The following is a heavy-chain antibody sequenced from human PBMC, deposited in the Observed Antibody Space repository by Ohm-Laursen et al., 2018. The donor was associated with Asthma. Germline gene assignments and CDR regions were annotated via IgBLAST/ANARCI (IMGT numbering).Heavy chain of an antibody. Sequence: TLSLTCTVSGGSISSAGYFWSWIRQHQGKGLEWIGYMYYNGNSYYNPSLKSRATISGDTSRNQFSLKLSSVTAADTAVYYCAREVDTATDTDAFDIWGQGTMVTVSS. D-gene: IGHD5-18*01. J-gene: IGHJ3*02. V-gene: IGHV4-31*03. CDR2: MYYNGNS. CDR1: GGSISSAGYF. CDR3: AREVDTATDTDAFDI.